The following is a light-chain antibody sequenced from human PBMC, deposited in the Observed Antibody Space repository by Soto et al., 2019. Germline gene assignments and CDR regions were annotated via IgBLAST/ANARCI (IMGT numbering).Light chain of an antibody. V-gene: IGKV3-20*01. CDR2: GAS. J-gene: IGKJ1*01. CDR1: QSVSIL. Sequence: EIVMTQSPATLSVSPGARATLSCRASQSVSILLAWYQQKPGQALRLLIYGASSRATGIPDRFSGSVSGTDLTLTISRLEPEDGAVYYCQQYGSSPKTFGQGTKVDIK. CDR3: QQYGSSPKT.